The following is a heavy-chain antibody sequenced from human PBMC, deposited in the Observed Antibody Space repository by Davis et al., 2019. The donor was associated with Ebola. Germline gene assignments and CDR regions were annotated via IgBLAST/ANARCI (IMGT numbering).Heavy chain of an antibody. CDR2: ISAYNGNT. Sequence: ASVKVSCKASGYTFTSYGISWVRQAPGQGLEWMGWISAYNGNTNYAQKLQGRVTMTTDTSTSTAYMELSSLRSEDTAVYYCARVRAAAGHFDYWGQGTLVTVSS. CDR1: GYTFTSYG. J-gene: IGHJ4*02. CDR3: ARVRAAAGHFDY. D-gene: IGHD6-13*01. V-gene: IGHV1-18*01.